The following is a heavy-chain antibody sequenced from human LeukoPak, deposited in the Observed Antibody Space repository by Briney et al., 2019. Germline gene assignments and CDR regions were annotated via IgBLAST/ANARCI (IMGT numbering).Heavy chain of an antibody. CDR2: IYTSGST. Sequence: SETLSLTCTVSGGSISSYYWSWIRQPAGKGLEWIGRIYTSGSTNYNPSLKSRVTMSVDTSKNQFSLKLSSVTAADTAVYYCARAAQNWNNAPYFDYWGQGTLVTVSS. J-gene: IGHJ4*02. D-gene: IGHD1-1*01. CDR1: GGSISSYY. CDR3: ARAAQNWNNAPYFDY. V-gene: IGHV4-4*07.